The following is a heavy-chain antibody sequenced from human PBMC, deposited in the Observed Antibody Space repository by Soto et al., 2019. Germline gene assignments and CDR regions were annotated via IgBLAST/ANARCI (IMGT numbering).Heavy chain of an antibody. CDR3: ASAFDYQGAFDI. Sequence: PSETLSLTCTVSGGSISSSNYYWGWIRQPPGKGLEWIGSIYYSGSTHYNSPLRGRVTISVDTSKKQFSLRLSSVTAADTAVYYCASAFDYQGAFDIWGQGTMVTVSS. CDR2: IYYSGST. J-gene: IGHJ3*02. D-gene: IGHD3-9*01. V-gene: IGHV4-39*01. CDR1: GGSISSSNYY.